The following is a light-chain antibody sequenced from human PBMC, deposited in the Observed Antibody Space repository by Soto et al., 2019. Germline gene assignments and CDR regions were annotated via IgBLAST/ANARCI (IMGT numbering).Light chain of an antibody. CDR3: TSHSDSRPVV. CDR2: AVT. Sequence: QSAPTQPACVSGSPGQSITISCTGTSSDIGLNNYVSWYQQHPGKAPALIIYAVTYRPSGVSSRFSGSKSGDTASLTISGLRPEDEADYYCTSHSDSRPVVFGGGTKVTVL. J-gene: IGLJ2*01. V-gene: IGLV2-14*03. CDR1: SSDIGLNNY.